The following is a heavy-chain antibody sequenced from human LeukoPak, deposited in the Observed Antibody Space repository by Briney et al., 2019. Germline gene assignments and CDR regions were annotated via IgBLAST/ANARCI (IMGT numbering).Heavy chain of an antibody. Sequence: KLGASLQISCKASGYSFTSYWIGWVRQLPGKGLEWMGIIYPGDSDTRYSPSFQGQVTISADKSISTAYLRWSSLKASDIAMYYCARVSDHYFDYWGQGTLATVSS. V-gene: IGHV5-51*01. CDR2: IYPGDSDT. J-gene: IGHJ4*02. D-gene: IGHD1-14*01. CDR3: ARVSDHYFDY. CDR1: GYSFTSYW.